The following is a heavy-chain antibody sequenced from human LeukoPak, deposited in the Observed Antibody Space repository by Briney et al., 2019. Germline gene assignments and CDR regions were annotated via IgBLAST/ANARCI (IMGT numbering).Heavy chain of an antibody. CDR2: IYSGGST. CDR1: GFTVSSNY. Sequence: PGGSLRLSCAASGFTVSSNYMSWVRQAPGKGLEWVSVIYSGGSTYYAHSVKGRFTISRDNSKNTLYLQMNRVRAEDTAVYYCARDRFLDGDYVGYWGQGTLVTVSS. J-gene: IGHJ4*02. V-gene: IGHV3-66*01. CDR3: ARDRFLDGDYVGY. D-gene: IGHD2-8*01.